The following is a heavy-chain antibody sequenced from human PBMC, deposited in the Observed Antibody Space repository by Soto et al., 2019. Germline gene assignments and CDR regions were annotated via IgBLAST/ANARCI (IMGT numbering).Heavy chain of an antibody. CDR2: IYWDDDK. Sequence: KESGPTLVKPTQTLTLTCTFSGLSLSTTGVGVGWIRQPPGKALEWLALIYWDDDKRYSTSLKSRLTITKDTSKNQVVLTMTNMAPVDTATYYCVQSRCGGDCLQSYSSHSYYGVDVWGQGTTVTVSS. CDR1: GLSLSTTGVG. V-gene: IGHV2-5*02. J-gene: IGHJ6*02. D-gene: IGHD2-21*02. CDR3: VQSRCGGDCLQSYSSHSYYGVDV.